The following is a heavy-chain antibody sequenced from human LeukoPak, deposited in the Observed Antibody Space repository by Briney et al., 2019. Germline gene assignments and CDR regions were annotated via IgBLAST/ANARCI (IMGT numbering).Heavy chain of an antibody. D-gene: IGHD3-10*01. J-gene: IGHJ6*03. CDR1: GYSFTSYW. CDR3: ALYGSGSQSHMDV. CDR2: IYPGDSAT. Sequence: GESLKICCECSGYSFTSYWIGCVRQMPGKGLEWMGIIYPGDSATSYSPSFQGQVTISADKSISTDYLPWSSLKASDTAMYYCALYGSGSQSHMDVWGKGTTVTVSS. V-gene: IGHV5-51*03.